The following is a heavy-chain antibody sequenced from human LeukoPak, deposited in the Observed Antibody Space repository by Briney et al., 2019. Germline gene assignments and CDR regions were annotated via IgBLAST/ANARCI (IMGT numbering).Heavy chain of an antibody. Sequence: ASVKVSCKASGSTFTGYYMHWVRQAPGQGLEWMGRINPNSGGTNYAQKFQGRVTMTRDTSISTAYMELSRLRSDDTAVYYCARAPYSGRGFDPWGQGTLVTVSA. J-gene: IGHJ5*02. D-gene: IGHD1-26*01. CDR3: ARAPYSGRGFDP. CDR2: INPNSGGT. CDR1: GSTFTGYY. V-gene: IGHV1-2*06.